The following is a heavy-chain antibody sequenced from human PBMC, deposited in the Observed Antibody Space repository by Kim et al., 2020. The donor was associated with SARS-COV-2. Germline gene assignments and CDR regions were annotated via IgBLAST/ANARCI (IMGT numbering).Heavy chain of an antibody. Sequence: ASVKVSCKASGYTFGSSGITWVRQAPGQGLECVARISAHNGYTNSAQKFQGRVTVTTDTSTSTVYMELRGLRSDDTAVYYCARDPQDGSGNYMYGMDLWGQGTTVTVSS. CDR3: ARDPQDGSGNYMYGMDL. CDR1: GYTFGSSG. J-gene: IGHJ6*02. D-gene: IGHD3-10*01. V-gene: IGHV1-18*04. CDR2: ISAHNGYT.